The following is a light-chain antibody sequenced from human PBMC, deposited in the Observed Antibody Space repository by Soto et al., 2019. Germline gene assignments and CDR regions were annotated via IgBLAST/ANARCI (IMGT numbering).Light chain of an antibody. J-gene: IGLJ2*01. CDR2: AVT. Sequence: QSALTQPPSVSGSPGQSVTISCSGTSSDVGGYHRVSWYQQPPGTAPKLVIYAVTDRPSGVPDRFSGSKSGNTASLTISGLQTEDEADYYCSSYSGSNTVVFGGGTKLTVL. CDR1: SSDVGGYHR. V-gene: IGLV2-18*02. CDR3: SSYSGSNTVV.